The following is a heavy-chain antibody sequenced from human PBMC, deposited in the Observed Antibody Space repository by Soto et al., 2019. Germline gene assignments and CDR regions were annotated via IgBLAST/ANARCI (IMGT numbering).Heavy chain of an antibody. CDR2: ISAYNGNT. Sequence: QVQLVQSGAEVKKPGASVKVSCKASGYTFTTYAIRWVRQAPGQELEWMGGISAYNGNTNYAQKLQGRVTMTTDTSSSIAALELMSLRSGGTYVYYCARDSPPVACWGQRPRVTVSS. V-gene: IGHV1-18*01. D-gene: IGHD2-15*01. CDR3: ARDSPPVAC. CDR1: GYTFTTYA. J-gene: IGHJ1*01.